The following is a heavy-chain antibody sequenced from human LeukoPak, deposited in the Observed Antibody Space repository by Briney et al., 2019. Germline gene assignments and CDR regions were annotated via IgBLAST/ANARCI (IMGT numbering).Heavy chain of an antibody. CDR3: ARVVVVIGAFDI. CDR1: GFTFRSHT. Sequence: GGSLRLSCAASGFTFRSHTMNWVRQAPGKGLEWVSSISSNAAYIYYADSLKGRFTISRDNSKNTLYLQMNSLRAEDTAVYYCARVVVVIGAFDIWGQGTMVTVSS. J-gene: IGHJ3*02. D-gene: IGHD3-22*01. CDR2: ISSNAAYI. V-gene: IGHV3-21*04.